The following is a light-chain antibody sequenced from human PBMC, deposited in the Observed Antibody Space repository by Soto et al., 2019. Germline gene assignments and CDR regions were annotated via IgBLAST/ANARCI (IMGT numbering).Light chain of an antibody. CDR3: QQYEDLPLT. CDR2: DAS. J-gene: IGKJ4*01. Sequence: DLPLTQSPSSLSAPVVDRVTITCQASQDSNNYLNWYQQKPGKAPKLLLFDASSVETGVPSRFSGSGSGTHFTFTISSLEPEDIATYHCQQYEDLPLTFGGGTRVELK. V-gene: IGKV1-33*01. CDR1: QDSNNY.